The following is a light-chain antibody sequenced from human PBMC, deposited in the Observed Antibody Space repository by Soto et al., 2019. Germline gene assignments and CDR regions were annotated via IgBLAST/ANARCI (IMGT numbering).Light chain of an antibody. J-gene: IGKJ5*01. Sequence: EIVMTQSPATLSVSPGERATLSCRASQSIRSNLGWYQQKPGQAPRLLIYGASTRATGVPARFSGSGSGTEFTLTISSLQSEDSAVYYCQQYNNWPPITFGQGTRLEIK. CDR1: QSIRSN. CDR3: QQYNNWPPIT. CDR2: GAS. V-gene: IGKV3-15*01.